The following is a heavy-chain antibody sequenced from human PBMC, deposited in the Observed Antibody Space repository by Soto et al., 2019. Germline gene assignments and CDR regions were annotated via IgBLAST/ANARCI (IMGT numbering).Heavy chain of an antibody. Sequence: ASVKVSCKASGYTFTSYDINWVRQATGQGXEWMGWMNPNSGNTGYAQKFQGRVTMTRNTSISTAYMELSSLRSEDTAVYYCARVPRYYYDSSGYCCPDYWGQGTLVTVSS. CDR1: GYTFTSYD. D-gene: IGHD3-22*01. CDR3: ARVPRYYYDSSGYCCPDY. CDR2: MNPNSGNT. V-gene: IGHV1-8*01. J-gene: IGHJ4*02.